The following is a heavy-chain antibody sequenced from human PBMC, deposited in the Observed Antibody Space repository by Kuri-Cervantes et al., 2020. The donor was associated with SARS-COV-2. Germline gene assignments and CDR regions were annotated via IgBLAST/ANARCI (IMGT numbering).Heavy chain of an antibody. CDR2: INPSGGST. CDR3: ARVLGTNWNDAGDAFDI. J-gene: IGHJ3*02. D-gene: IGHD1-20*01. Sequence: ASVKVSCKASGYTFTSYYMHWVRQAPGQGLEWMGIINPSGGSTSYAQKFQGRVTMTRDTSTSTVYMELSSLRSEDTAVYYCARVLGTNWNDAGDAFDIWGQGTMVTVS. V-gene: IGHV1-46*01. CDR1: GYTFTSYY.